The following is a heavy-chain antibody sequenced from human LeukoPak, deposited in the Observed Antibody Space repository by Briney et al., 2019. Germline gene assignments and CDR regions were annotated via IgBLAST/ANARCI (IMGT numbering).Heavy chain of an antibody. J-gene: IGHJ4*02. Sequence: SETLSLTCTVSGGSISSYYWSWIRQPAGKGLEWIGRIYTSGSTNYSPSLKSRVTMSVDTSKNQFSLKLSSVTAADTAVYYCAREHVDYDFWSGYYQRGPFDYWGQGTLVTVSS. CDR3: AREHVDYDFWSGYYQRGPFDY. CDR2: IYTSGST. V-gene: IGHV4-4*07. D-gene: IGHD3-3*01. CDR1: GGSISSYY.